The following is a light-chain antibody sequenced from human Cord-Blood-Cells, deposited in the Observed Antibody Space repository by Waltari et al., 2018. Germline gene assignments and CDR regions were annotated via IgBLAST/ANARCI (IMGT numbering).Light chain of an antibody. J-gene: IGLJ2*01. CDR2: GVS. CDR1: SSDVGSYTR. V-gene: IGLV2-18*02. CDR3: SSYTSSSTVV. Sequence: QSALTQPPSVSGSPGQSVTISCTGTSSDVGSYTRVSWYQQPPGTAPKLMIYGVSTRPSGVPDRFSGSKSGNTASLTISGLQAEDEADYYCSSYTSSSTVVFGGGTKLTVL.